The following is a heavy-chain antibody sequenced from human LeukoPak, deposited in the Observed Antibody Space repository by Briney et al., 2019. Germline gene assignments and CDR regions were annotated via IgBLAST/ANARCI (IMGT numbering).Heavy chain of an antibody. V-gene: IGHV3-74*01. CDR1: GFTFSSHW. CDR3: ARDTSRTMDV. CDR2: INTDGSTT. J-gene: IGHJ6*02. Sequence: GGSLRLSCAASGFTFSSHWMHWVRQAPGKGLVWVSIINTDGSTTRYADSVEGRFTISRDNARNTLYLEMNSPRVEDAAVYFCARDTSRTMDVWGQGTTVTV.